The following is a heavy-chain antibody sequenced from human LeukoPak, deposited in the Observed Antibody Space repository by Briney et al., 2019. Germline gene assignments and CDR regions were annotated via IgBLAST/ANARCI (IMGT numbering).Heavy chain of an antibody. CDR3: AKGVAGYFDY. CDR1: GFSFSTYG. V-gene: IGHV3-30*02. D-gene: IGHD2-21*01. Sequence: PGGSLRLSCAASGFSFSTYGMHWVRQAPGKGPEWVAFIRYDGSNTYYADSVRGRFTLSRDNSKNTLYLQMNSLRGDDTAVYYCAKGVAGYFDYWGQGTLVTVSS. CDR2: IRYDGSNT. J-gene: IGHJ4*02.